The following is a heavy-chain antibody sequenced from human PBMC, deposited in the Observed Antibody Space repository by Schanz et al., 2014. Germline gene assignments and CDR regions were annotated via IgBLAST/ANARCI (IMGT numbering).Heavy chain of an antibody. V-gene: IGHV1-18*01. J-gene: IGHJ3*02. CDR2: ISAYNGHT. D-gene: IGHD6-13*01. Sequence: QGQLVQSGAEVKKPGASVKVSCKASGYTFTSYGITWVRQAPGQGLEWMGWISAYNGHTTYAQKFQGRVTMTTDTSTSTVYMEVSSLRSEDTAVYYCARHVGSNWFYAFDIWGPGTMVTVSS. CDR1: GYTFTSYG. CDR3: ARHVGSNWFYAFDI.